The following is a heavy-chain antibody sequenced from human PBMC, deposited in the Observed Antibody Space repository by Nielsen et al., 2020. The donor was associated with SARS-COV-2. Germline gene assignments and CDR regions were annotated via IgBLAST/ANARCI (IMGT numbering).Heavy chain of an antibody. CDR3: AGTGDYDFWSGYYYPFYYYGMDV. Sequence: GESLKISCAASGFTFSSYGMHWVRQAPGKGLEWVAVIWYDGSNKYYADSVKGRFTISRDNSKNTLYLQMNSLRAEDTAVYYCAGTGDYDFWSGYYYPFYYYGMDVWGQGTTVTVSS. D-gene: IGHD3-3*01. V-gene: IGHV3-33*01. CDR1: GFTFSSYG. J-gene: IGHJ6*02. CDR2: IWYDGSNK.